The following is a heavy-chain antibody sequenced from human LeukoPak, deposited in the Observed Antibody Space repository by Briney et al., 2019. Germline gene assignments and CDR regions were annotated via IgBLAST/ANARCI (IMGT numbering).Heavy chain of an antibody. CDR1: GGSISSYY. Sequence: SETLSLTCTVSGGSISSYYWSWIRQPPGKGLEWIGYIYYSGYTNYNPSLKSRVTISVDTSKNQFSLKLSSVTAADTAVYYCARDLGYSSSCLWGQGTLVTVSS. CDR3: ARDLGYSSSCL. J-gene: IGHJ4*02. D-gene: IGHD6-13*01. CDR2: IYYSGYT. V-gene: IGHV4-59*12.